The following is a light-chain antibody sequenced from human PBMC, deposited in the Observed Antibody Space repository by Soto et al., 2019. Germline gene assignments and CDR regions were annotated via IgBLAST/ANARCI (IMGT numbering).Light chain of an antibody. CDR2: DAS. Sequence: EIVLTQSPATLSLSPGERATLSCRASQSVGTFVAWYQQKPGQAPRLLIYDASNRAAGIPAWFSGSGSGTDFTLTISRLEPEDFAVYYCQQCNNWPQWTFGPGTKVDIK. CDR3: QQCNNWPQWT. CDR1: QSVGTF. V-gene: IGKV3-11*01. J-gene: IGKJ1*01.